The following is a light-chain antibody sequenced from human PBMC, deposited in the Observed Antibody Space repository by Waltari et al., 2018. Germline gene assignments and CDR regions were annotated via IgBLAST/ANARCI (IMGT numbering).Light chain of an antibody. CDR1: NNNVGYEG. CDR3: SAWDSGLSAWV. J-gene: IGLJ3*02. CDR2: RNN. Sequence: QAGLTQPPSVSKGLRQTATLTCTGNNNNVGYEGATWLQQHQGHPPKLRFYRNNDRRSGISGGFSASRSGSTGSLGITGLQTEDEADYYGSAWDSGLSAWVFGGGTKLTVL. V-gene: IGLV10-54*04.